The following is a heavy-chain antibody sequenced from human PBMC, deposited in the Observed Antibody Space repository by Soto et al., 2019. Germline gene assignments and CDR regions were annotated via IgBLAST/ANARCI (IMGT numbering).Heavy chain of an antibody. CDR3: SANDHDDHTNFDQ. J-gene: IGHJ4*02. CDR2: IKNSSSKT. D-gene: IGHD3-16*01. Sequence: GGSLRLSCAASGFTFSSYWVSWVRQAPGKGLEWVAYIKNSSSKTYYADSAKGRFTISRDNAKNSLSLQMNSLKTEDTAVYYCSANDHDDHTNFDQWGQGTLVTVSS. V-gene: IGHV3-48*01. CDR1: GFTFSSYW.